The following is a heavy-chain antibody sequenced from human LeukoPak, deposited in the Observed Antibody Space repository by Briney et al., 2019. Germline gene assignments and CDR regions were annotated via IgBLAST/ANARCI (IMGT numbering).Heavy chain of an antibody. V-gene: IGHV1-69*06. J-gene: IGHJ4*02. Sequence: GASVKVSCKASGGTFSSYAISWVRQAPGQGLEWMAGIIPIFGTAKYAQSSQGRVTITADTSTSTAYMELRSLRSEDTAVYYCAGLLMATSTYFNYWGQGTLVTVSS. CDR2: IIPIFGTA. D-gene: IGHD5-24*01. CDR1: GGTFSSYA. CDR3: AGLLMATSTYFNY.